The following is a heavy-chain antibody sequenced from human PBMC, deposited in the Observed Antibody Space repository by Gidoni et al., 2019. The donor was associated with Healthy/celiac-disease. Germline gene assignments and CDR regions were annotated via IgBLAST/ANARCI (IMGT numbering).Heavy chain of an antibody. D-gene: IGHD2-2*01. CDR2: IYTSGST. J-gene: IGHJ6*02. CDR3: ARDREDIVVVPAAMTYYYYGMDV. V-gene: IGHV4-61*02. Sequence: QVQLQESGPGLVKPSQTLSLPCTVSGGSLSSGSYYLSWIRQPAGKGLEWIGRIYTSGSTNYNPSLKSRVTISVDTSKNQFSLKLSSVTAADTAVYYCARDREDIVVVPAAMTYYYYGMDVWGQGTTVTVSS. CDR1: GGSLSSGSYY.